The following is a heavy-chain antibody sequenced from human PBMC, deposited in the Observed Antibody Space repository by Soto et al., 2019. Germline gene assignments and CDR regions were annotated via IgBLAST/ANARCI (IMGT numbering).Heavy chain of an antibody. CDR2: VHQSGGT. CDR3: AGGVDH. J-gene: IGHJ4*02. Sequence: QVQLQESGPGLVKSSETLSLTCAISGGYIHSSDWRTWVRQPPGKGLEWIGEVHQSGGTNYNPSRKSRVSVEVDKSKNQFSLKLRSVTAADTGVYYCAGGVDHWGQGILVTVSS. CDR1: GGYIHSSDW. V-gene: IGHV4-4*02.